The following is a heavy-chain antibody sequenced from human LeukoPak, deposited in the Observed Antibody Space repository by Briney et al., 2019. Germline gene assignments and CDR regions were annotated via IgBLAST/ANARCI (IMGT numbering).Heavy chain of an antibody. Sequence: GGSLRLSCAAAGFTVSSNYMSGVRQAPGKGLEWVSVIYSGGSTYYADTVKGRFTISRDNSKNTLYLQMNSLRAEDTAVYYCAIALIAAGGLYYFDYWGQGTLVTVSS. CDR3: AIALIAAGGLYYFDY. CDR1: GFTVSSNY. V-gene: IGHV3-66*01. J-gene: IGHJ4*02. D-gene: IGHD6-13*01. CDR2: IYSGGST.